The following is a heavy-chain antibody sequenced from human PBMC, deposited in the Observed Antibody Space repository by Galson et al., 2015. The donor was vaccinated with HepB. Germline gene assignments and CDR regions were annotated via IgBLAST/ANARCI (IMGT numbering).Heavy chain of an antibody. J-gene: IGHJ6*02. V-gene: IGHV3-49*03. CDR1: GFTFGDYA. Sequence: SLRLSCAASGFTFGDYAMSWFRQAPGKGLEWVGFIRSKAYGGTTEYAASVKGRFTIPRDDSKSIAYLQMNSLKTEDTAVYYCTRLSSGWYLGGGMDVWGQGTTVTVSS. CDR2: IRSKAYGGTT. CDR3: TRLSSGWYLGGGMDV. D-gene: IGHD6-19*01.